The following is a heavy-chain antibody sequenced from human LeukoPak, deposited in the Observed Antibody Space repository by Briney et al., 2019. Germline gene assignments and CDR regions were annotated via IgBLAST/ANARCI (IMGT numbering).Heavy chain of an antibody. Sequence: GGSLRLSCEASAFTLSTYWMHWVRQAPGKGLEWVAVISYDGSNKYYADSVKGRFTISRDNSKNTLYLQMNSLRAEDTAVYYCAKDLDIVVVPAASPIDYWGQGTLVTVSS. CDR1: AFTLSTYW. CDR3: AKDLDIVVVPAASPIDY. D-gene: IGHD2-2*01. V-gene: IGHV3-30*18. CDR2: ISYDGSNK. J-gene: IGHJ4*02.